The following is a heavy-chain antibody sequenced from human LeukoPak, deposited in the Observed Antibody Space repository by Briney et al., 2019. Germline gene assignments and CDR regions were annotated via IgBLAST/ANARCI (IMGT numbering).Heavy chain of an antibody. CDR3: ASIQFYDDAFDI. J-gene: IGHJ3*02. D-gene: IGHD2/OR15-2a*01. Sequence: GGSLRLSCAASGFTLSSYWMHWVRQAPGKGLVWVSRINSDGSSTSYADSVKGRFTISRDNAKNTLYLQMNSLRAEDTAVYYCASIQFYDDAFDIWGQGTMVTVSS. CDR2: INSDGSST. V-gene: IGHV3-74*01. CDR1: GFTLSSYW.